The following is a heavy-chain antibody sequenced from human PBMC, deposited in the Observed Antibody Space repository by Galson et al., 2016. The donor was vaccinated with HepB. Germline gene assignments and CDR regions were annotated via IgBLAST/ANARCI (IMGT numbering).Heavy chain of an antibody. V-gene: IGHV4-39*01. D-gene: IGHD6-19*01. J-gene: IGHJ3*02. CDR2: IYYSGST. CDR1: GGSIKNGSCY. Sequence: SETLSLTCSVSGGSIKNGSCYWGWIRQPPGKGLEWIGTIYYSGSTYYNSSLKSRVTVSVDTSKNQFSLKLSSVTAADTAVYYCARTPKQWRAAFDIWGQGTMVTVSS. CDR3: ARTPKQWRAAFDI.